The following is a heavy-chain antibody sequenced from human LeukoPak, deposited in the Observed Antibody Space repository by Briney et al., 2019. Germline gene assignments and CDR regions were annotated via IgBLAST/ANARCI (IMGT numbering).Heavy chain of an antibody. J-gene: IGHJ6*02. V-gene: IGHV4-34*01. CDR2: INHSGST. Sequence: SETLSPTCAVYGGSFSGYYWSWIRQPPGKGLEWIGEINHSGSTNYNPSLRSRVTISVDTSKNQFSLKLSSVTAADTAVYYCARGTSMAVAGTWGKALGPQYYYGMDVWGQGTTVTVSS. CDR1: GGSFSGYY. CDR3: ARGTSMAVAGTWGKALGPQYYYGMDV. D-gene: IGHD6-19*01.